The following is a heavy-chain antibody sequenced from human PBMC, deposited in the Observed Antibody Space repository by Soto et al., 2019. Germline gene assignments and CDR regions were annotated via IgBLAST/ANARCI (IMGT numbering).Heavy chain of an antibody. V-gene: IGHV1-3*01. D-gene: IGHD6-13*01. J-gene: IGHJ5*02. CDR3: ARDYTGSWYQKAWFDP. Sequence: ASVKVSGKASGYTFTSYAMHWVRQAPGQRLEWMGWINAGNGNTKYSQKFQGRVTITRDTSASTAYMELSSLRSEDTAVYYCARDYTGSWYQKAWFDPWGQGTLVTVSS. CDR2: INAGNGNT. CDR1: GYTFTSYA.